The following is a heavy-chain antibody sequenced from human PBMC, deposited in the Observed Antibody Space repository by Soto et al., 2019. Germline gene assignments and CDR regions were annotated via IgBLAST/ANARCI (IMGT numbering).Heavy chain of an antibody. D-gene: IGHD6-19*01. Sequence: EVQLVESGGGLVQPGGSLRLSCAASGFTFSSYSMNWVRQAPGKGLEWVSYISSSSSTIYYADSVKGRFTISRDNAKNSLYLQMNSLRAEDTAVYYCASDRCRSGWCSVFDYWGQGTLVTVSS. J-gene: IGHJ4*02. V-gene: IGHV3-48*01. CDR2: ISSSSSTI. CDR3: ASDRCRSGWCSVFDY. CDR1: GFTFSSYS.